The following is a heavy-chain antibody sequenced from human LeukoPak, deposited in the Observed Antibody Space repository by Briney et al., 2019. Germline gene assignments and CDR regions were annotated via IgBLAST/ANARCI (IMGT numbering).Heavy chain of an antibody. CDR3: ARAVAGDY. CDR2: ISAYNGNT. Sequence: GASVKVSCKASGGTFSSYAISWVRQAPGPGLEWMGWISAYNGNTNYAQKLQGRVTMTTDTSTSTAYMELRSLRSDDTAVYYCARAVAGDYWGQGTLVTVSS. D-gene: IGHD6-19*01. J-gene: IGHJ4*02. V-gene: IGHV1-18*01. CDR1: GGTFSSYA.